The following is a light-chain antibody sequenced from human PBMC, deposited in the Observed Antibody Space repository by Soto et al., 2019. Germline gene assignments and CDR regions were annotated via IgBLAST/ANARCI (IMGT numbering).Light chain of an antibody. J-gene: IGKJ1*01. V-gene: IGKV1-27*01. CDR2: AAS. Sequence: DIQMTQSPSSLSASVGDRVTITCRASQGISNFLAWYQQKPGKVPKLLIYAASTLQSGVPSRFSGSGSGTDFTLTITSLQPEDVATYYYQEYNSAPWTFGQGTKVEIK. CDR3: QEYNSAPWT. CDR1: QGISNF.